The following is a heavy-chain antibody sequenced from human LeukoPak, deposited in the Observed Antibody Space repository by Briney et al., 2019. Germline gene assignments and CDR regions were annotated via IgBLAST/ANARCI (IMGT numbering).Heavy chain of an antibody. J-gene: IGHJ4*02. V-gene: IGHV1-46*01. CDR3: ARVSTGNNYDFWSGYSTYYFDY. CDR2: INPSGGST. CDR1: GYTFTSYY. Sequence: ASVKVSCKASGYTFTSYYMHWVRQAPGQGLEWMGIINPSGGSTSYARKFQGRVTMTRDTSTSTVYMELSSLRSEDTAVYYCARVSTGNNYDFWSGYSTYYFDYWGQGTLVTVSS. D-gene: IGHD3-3*01.